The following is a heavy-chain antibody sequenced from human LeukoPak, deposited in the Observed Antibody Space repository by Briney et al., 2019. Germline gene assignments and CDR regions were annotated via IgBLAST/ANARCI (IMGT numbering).Heavy chain of an antibody. CDR1: GFIFSNYN. CDR3: ARIYSYGLVSN. D-gene: IGHD5-18*01. V-gene: IGHV3-48*04. J-gene: IGHJ4*02. Sequence: GGSLRLSCAASGFIFSNYNMNWVRQAPGKGLEWVSYITSGGSTIQYADSVKGRFTISRDNAKNSLYLQMNSLRAEDTAVYYCARIYSYGLVSNWGQGTLVTVSS. CDR2: ITSGGSTI.